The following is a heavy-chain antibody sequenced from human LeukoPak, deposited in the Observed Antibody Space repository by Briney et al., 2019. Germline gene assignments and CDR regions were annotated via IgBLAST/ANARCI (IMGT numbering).Heavy chain of an antibody. D-gene: IGHD1/OR15-1a*01. J-gene: IGHJ4*02. V-gene: IGHV1-2*06. CDR1: GYTFTGYY. CDR2: INPNSGGT. CDR3: ARAPLVRGKNIYYFDY. Sequence: ASVKVSCKASGYTFTGYYMHWVRQAPGQGLEWMGRINPNSGGTNYAQKFQGRVTMTRDTSISTAYMELSRLRSDDTAVYYCARAPLVRGKNIYYFDYWGQGTLVTVSS.